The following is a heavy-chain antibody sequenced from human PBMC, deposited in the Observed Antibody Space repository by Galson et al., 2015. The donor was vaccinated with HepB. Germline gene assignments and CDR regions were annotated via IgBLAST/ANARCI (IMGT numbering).Heavy chain of an antibody. CDR1: GYTFTGYH. J-gene: IGHJ4*02. D-gene: IGHD3-10*01. V-gene: IGHV1-2*04. Sequence: SVKVSCKASGYTFTGYHMHWVRQAPGQGLEWMGWINPNSGGTNYAQKFQGWVTMTRDTSISTAYMELSRLRSDDTAVYYCARDSDGSGNLFAYWGQGTLVTVSS. CDR2: INPNSGGT. CDR3: ARDSDGSGNLFAY.